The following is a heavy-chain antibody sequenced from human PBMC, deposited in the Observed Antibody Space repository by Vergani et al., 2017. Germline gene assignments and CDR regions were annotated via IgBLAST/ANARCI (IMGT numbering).Heavy chain of an antibody. D-gene: IGHD3-3*01. CDR2: ISYDGSNK. J-gene: IGHJ5*02. V-gene: IGHV3-30-3*01. CDR3: ARAIDFWSGYYAGWFDP. Sequence: VQLLESGGGLVQPGGSLRLSCAASGFTFSSYAMHWVRQAPGKGLEWVAVISYDGSNKYYADSVKGRFTISRDNSKNTLYLQMNSLRAEDTAVYYCARAIDFWSGYYAGWFDPWGQGTLVTVSS. CDR1: GFTFSSYA.